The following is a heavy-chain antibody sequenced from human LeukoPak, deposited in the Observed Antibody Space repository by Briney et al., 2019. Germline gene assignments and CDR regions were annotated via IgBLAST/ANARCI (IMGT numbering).Heavy chain of an antibody. Sequence: GGSLRLSCAASGFIFGDHLMGWVRRAPGKGLEWVANIKQDGTETLYMDSVGGRFNISRDNAKNSLSLQMNTLRVEDTAVYYCARVPGRAPDYWGQGTLVTVSS. D-gene: IGHD1-14*01. J-gene: IGHJ4*02. CDR2: IKQDGTET. CDR3: ARVPGRAPDY. CDR1: GFIFGDHL. V-gene: IGHV3-7*01.